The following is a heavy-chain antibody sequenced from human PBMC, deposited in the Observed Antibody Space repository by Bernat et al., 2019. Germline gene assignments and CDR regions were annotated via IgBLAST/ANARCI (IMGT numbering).Heavy chain of an antibody. CDR3: AKALYSSSWYFAGGFDY. CDR2: ISHDGSNK. CDR1: GFTFSSYA. D-gene: IGHD6-13*01. V-gene: IGHV3-30*18. J-gene: IGHJ4*02. Sequence: QVQLVESGGGVVQPGRSLRLSCAASGFTFSSYAIHWLRQPPDKGLEWVAVISHDGSNKYYADSVKGRLIISRDNSKNTLYLQMNSLRAEDTAVYYCAKALYSSSWYFAGGFDYWGQGALVTVSS.